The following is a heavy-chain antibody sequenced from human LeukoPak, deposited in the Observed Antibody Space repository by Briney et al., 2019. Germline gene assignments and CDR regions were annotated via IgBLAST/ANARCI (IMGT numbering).Heavy chain of an antibody. J-gene: IGHJ4*02. V-gene: IGHV4-38-2*02. CDR2: IYHSGST. CDR3: ARAEGSSSWYYFDY. CDR1: GYSISSGYY. D-gene: IGHD6-13*01. Sequence: SETLSLTCTVSGYSISSGYYWGWIRQPPGKGLEWIGSIYHSGSTYYNPSLKSRVTISVDTSKNQFSLKLSSVTAADTAVYYCARAEGSSSWYYFDYWGQGTLVTVSS.